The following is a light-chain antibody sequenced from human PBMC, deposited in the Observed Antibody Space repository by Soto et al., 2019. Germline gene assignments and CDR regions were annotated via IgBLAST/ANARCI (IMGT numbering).Light chain of an antibody. CDR1: QNIRSW. J-gene: IGKJ4*01. CDR2: SAS. V-gene: IGKV1-5*03. CDR3: QEYNGNSGLT. Sequence: DIQMTQSPSTLSASVGDRVTITCRASQNIRSWLAWYQQKPGKAPELLIYSASGLESGVPSRFSGSGFGTEFTLTISSLQPDDFATYYCQEYNGNSGLTSGGGTKVEIK.